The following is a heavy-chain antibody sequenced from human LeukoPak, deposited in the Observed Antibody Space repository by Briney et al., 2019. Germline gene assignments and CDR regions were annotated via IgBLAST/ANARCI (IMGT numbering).Heavy chain of an antibody. J-gene: IGHJ4*02. CDR1: GYTFTGYY. CDR3: ARGDDIVATPFGY. V-gene: IGHV1-2*04. Sequence: GASVKVSCKASGYTFTGYYMHWVRQAPGQGLEWMGWINPNSGGTNYAQKFQGWVTMTRDTSISTAYMELSRLRSDDTAVYYCARGDDIVATPFGYWGQGTLVTVSS. D-gene: IGHD5-12*01. CDR2: INPNSGGT.